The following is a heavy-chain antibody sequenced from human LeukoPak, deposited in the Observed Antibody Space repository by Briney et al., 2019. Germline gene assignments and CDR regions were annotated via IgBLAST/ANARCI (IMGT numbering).Heavy chain of an antibody. CDR1: GDSISSSRYY. CDR2: IYYGGST. Sequence: SETLSLTCTVSGDSISSSRYYWGWIRQPPGKGLEWIGNIYYGGSTYSNPSLKSRVTISVDTSKNQFSLKLYSVTAADTAVYYCARGRGRSSSSLGYWGQGTLVTVSS. J-gene: IGHJ4*02. V-gene: IGHV4-39*01. CDR3: ARGRGRSSSSLGY. D-gene: IGHD6-6*01.